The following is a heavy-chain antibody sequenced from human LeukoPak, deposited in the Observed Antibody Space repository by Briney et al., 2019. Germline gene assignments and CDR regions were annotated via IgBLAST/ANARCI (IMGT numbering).Heavy chain of an antibody. D-gene: IGHD1-26*01. CDR3: ARSPAIVGAAYNGYFDY. CDR2: ISVYNGNT. J-gene: IGHJ4*02. Sequence: GASVKVSCKASGYTFTNYGISWVRQAPGQGLEWMGWISVYNGNTNSAQRLQGRVTMTTDTSTSTAYMELRSLRSDDTAVYYCARSPAIVGAAYNGYFDYWGQGTLVTVSS. V-gene: IGHV1-18*01. CDR1: GYTFTNYG.